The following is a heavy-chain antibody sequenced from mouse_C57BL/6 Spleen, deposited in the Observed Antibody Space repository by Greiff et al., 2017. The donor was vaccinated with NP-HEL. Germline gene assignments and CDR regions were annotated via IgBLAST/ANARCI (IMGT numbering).Heavy chain of an antibody. V-gene: IGHV1-52*01. Sequence: QVQLQQPGAELVRPGSSVKLSCKASGYTFTSYWMHWVKQRPIQGLEWIGNIDPSDSETHYNQKFKDKATLTVDKSSRTAYMQLSSLTSEDSAVYYGARKDYDEDFDVWGTGTTVTVSS. D-gene: IGHD2-4*01. CDR3: ARKDYDEDFDV. CDR1: GYTFTSYW. J-gene: IGHJ1*03. CDR2: IDPSDSET.